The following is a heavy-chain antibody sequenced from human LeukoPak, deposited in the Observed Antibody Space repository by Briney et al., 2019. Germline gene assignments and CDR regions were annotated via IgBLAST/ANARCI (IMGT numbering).Heavy chain of an antibody. CDR2: ISPTSGTP. Sequence: GGSLRLSCAASGFTFSNYAMTWVRQAPGKGLEWVSTISPTSGTPYYADSVKGRFTISRDNSKNTLYLQMNSLRAEVTAVYYCAKRIAAPPRSFDYWGQGSLVTVSS. D-gene: IGHD6-6*01. J-gene: IGHJ4*02. CDR1: GFTFSNYA. CDR3: AKRIAAPPRSFDY. V-gene: IGHV3-23*01.